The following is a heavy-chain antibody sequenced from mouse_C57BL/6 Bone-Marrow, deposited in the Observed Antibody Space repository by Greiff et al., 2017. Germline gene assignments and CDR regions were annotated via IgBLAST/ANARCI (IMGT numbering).Heavy chain of an antibody. J-gene: IGHJ4*01. Sequence: VQLQQSGPGLVKPSQSLSITCTVSGFSLTSYGVHWVRQSPGKGLEWLGVIWSGGSPDYNAAFISRLSISKDNSKSQVLFRRNRLQADDTAIYYRGRNGLFYAMDYWGQGTSVTVSS. CDR1: GFSLTSYG. D-gene: IGHD6-1*01. V-gene: IGHV2-2*01. CDR2: IWSGGSP. CDR3: GRNGLFYAMDY.